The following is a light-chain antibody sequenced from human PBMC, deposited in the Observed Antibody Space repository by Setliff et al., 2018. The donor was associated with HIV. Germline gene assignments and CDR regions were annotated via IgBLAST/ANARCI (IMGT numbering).Light chain of an antibody. CDR2: DVN. CDR1: SSDVGAHNY. J-gene: IGLJ1*01. CDR3: CSYAGNYSYL. Sequence: QSALTQSRSVSGSPGQSVTISCTGTSSDVGAHNYVSWYQHYPGKAPKLMIYDVNKRPSGVPDRFSGSKSGNTASLTISALQAEDEADFYCCSYAGNYSYLFGPGTKVTVL. V-gene: IGLV2-11*01.